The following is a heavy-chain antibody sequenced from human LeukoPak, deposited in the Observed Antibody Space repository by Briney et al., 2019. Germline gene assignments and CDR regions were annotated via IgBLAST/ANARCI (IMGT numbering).Heavy chain of an antibody. Sequence: ASVKVSCKASGYISTGYYIHWVRQAPGQGLEWMGWINPDSGGTNYQGRVTMTRDTSISTAYMELSRLRSDDTAFYYCARAGVWDYNDSSGYHNGAFDIWGQGTMVTVSS. CDR2: INPDSGGT. D-gene: IGHD3-22*01. V-gene: IGHV1-2*02. CDR3: ARAGVWDYNDSSGYHNGAFDI. CDR1: GYISTGYY. J-gene: IGHJ3*02.